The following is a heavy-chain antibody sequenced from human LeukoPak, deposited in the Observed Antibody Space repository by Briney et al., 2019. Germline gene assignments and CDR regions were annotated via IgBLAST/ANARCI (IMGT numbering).Heavy chain of an antibody. CDR2: INPNSGGT. V-gene: IGHV1-2*06. CDR3: ARDRRPDYYYYYMDV. J-gene: IGHJ6*03. CDR1: GYTFTDYY. Sequence: ASVKVSCKASGYTFTDYYIHWVRQAPGQGLEWMGRINPNSGGTNYAQKFQGRVTMTRDTSISTAYMELSRLRSDDTAVYYCARDRRPDYYYYYMDVWGKGTTVTVSS.